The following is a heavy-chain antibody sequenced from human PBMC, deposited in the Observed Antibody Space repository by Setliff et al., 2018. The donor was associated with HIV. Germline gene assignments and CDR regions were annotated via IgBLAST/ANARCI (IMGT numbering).Heavy chain of an antibody. CDR1: GFTFNDFS. V-gene: IGHV3-21*01. CDR3: TRRYCTSTSCSSPYDY. D-gene: IGHD2-2*01. CDR2: ISPDSTYI. Sequence: PGESLRLSCAASGFTFNDFSMNWVRQAPGKGLEWVSSISPDSTYIYYADSVKGRFTISRDNAKNSLYLQMNSLRAEDTAVYYCTRRYCTSTSCSSPYDYWGRGTLVTVSS. J-gene: IGHJ4*02.